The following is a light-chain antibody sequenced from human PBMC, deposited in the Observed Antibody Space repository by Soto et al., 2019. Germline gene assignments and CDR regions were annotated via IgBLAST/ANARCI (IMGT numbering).Light chain of an antibody. CDR2: VAS. J-gene: IGKJ1*01. CDR3: HQYNDGPGGT. Sequence: EIVMTQSPATLSVFPGERATLSCRASQSVSTNLAWYQHKPGQAPRLLLFVASTRATGIPVRFSGSGSGRQFTLTISSLQSEDFAVYYCHQYNDGPGGTFGQGTKVGIK. CDR1: QSVSTN. V-gene: IGKV3-15*01.